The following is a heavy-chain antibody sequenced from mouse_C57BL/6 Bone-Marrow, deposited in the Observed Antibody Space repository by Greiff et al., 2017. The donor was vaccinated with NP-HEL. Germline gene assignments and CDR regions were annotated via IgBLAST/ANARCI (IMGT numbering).Heavy chain of an antibody. CDR3: TTAVVATDYAMDY. CDR1: GFNIKDYY. Sequence: EVKLQESGAELVRPGASVKLSCTASGFNIKDYYMHWVKQRPEQGLEWIGRIDPEDGDTEYAPKFQGKATMTADTSSNTAYLQLSSLTSEDTAVYYCTTAVVATDYAMDYWGQGTSVTVSS. V-gene: IGHV14-1*01. D-gene: IGHD1-1*01. CDR2: IDPEDGDT. J-gene: IGHJ4*01.